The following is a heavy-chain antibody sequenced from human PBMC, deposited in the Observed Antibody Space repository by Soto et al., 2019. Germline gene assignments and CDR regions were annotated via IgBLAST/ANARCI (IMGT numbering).Heavy chain of an antibody. D-gene: IGHD2-21*02. Sequence: ASVKFSCKVSGYTFTHYGINWVRQAPGQGLEWVGWFNPANRNTNYAQKFQDRVSMTTDTSTNTAYMELRGLRSDDTAVYYCARVRFGDPFDFWGQGTLVTVSS. CDR1: GYTFTHYG. J-gene: IGHJ4*02. CDR2: FNPANRNT. V-gene: IGHV1-18*01. CDR3: ARVRFGDPFDF.